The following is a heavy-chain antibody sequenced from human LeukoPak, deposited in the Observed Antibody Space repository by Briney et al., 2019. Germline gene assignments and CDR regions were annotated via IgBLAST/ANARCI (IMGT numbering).Heavy chain of an antibody. J-gene: IGHJ6*02. Sequence: ASVKVSCKVSGYTLTELSMHWVRQAPGKGLEWMGGFDPEDGETIYAQEFQGRVTMTEDTSTGTAYMELSSLRSEDTAVYYCATVGYCSSTSCYTGSRNYYYYGMDVWGQGTTVTVSS. CDR2: FDPEDGET. D-gene: IGHD2-2*02. CDR1: GYTLTELS. CDR3: ATVGYCSSTSCYTGSRNYYYYGMDV. V-gene: IGHV1-24*01.